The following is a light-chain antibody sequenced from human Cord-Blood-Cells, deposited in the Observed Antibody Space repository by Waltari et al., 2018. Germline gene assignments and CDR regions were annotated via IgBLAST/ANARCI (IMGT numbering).Light chain of an antibody. V-gene: IGLV2-14*01. CDR1: SSDVGGSNY. CDR3: SSYTSSSTLV. CDR2: DVS. J-gene: IGLJ1*01. Sequence: QSALTQPASVSGSPGQSITISCTGTSSDVGGSNYVSWYQPHPGKAPKLMIYDVSKRPSGVSNRFSGSKSGNTASLTISGLQAEDDADYYCSSYTSSSTLVFGTGTKVTVL.